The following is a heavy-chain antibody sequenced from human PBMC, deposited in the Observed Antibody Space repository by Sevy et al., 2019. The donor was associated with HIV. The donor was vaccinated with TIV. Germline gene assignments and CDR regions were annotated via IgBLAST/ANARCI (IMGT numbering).Heavy chain of an antibody. V-gene: IGHV3-21*01. CDR3: ARVVAYCSGGSCFPGYYYGMDV. CDR1: GFTFSNYN. D-gene: IGHD2-15*01. CDR2: ISSSSRYI. J-gene: IGHJ6*02. Sequence: GGSLRLSCAASGFTFSNYNMNWVRQAPGKGLEWVSSISSSSRYIYYADSMKGRFTISRDNAKNSLYLQMNSLRAEDTAVYYCARVVAYCSGGSCFPGYYYGMDVWGQGTTATVSS.